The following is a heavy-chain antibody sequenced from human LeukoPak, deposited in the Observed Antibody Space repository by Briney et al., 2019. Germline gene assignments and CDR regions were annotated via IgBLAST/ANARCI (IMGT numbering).Heavy chain of an antibody. V-gene: IGHV3-66*02. J-gene: IGHJ4*02. CDR1: GFVFSSSY. CDR2: LHAGGNT. Sequence: GGSLRLSCAASGFVFSSSYMSWVRQTPVKGLEWLSALHAGGNTFFADSVKGRFTISRDNSKNTLYLQMNSLRAEDTAVYYCAKDLMYSSSWSFDYWGQGTLVTVSS. CDR3: AKDLMYSSSWSFDY. D-gene: IGHD6-13*01.